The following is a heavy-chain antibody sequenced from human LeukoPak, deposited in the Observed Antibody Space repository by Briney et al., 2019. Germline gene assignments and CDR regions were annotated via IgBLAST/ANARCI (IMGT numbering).Heavy chain of an antibody. D-gene: IGHD1-1*01. J-gene: IGHJ4*02. V-gene: IGHV3-48*01. CDR3: AKQTRTTTAPDY. CDR2: ISSSSSTT. CDR1: GFTFSSYS. Sequence: GGSLRLSCAASGFTFSSYSMNWVRQAPGKGLEWVSYISSSSSTTYYADSVKGRFTISRDSSKNTLYLQMNSPRAEDTAVYYCAKQTRTTTAPDYWGQGTLVTVSS.